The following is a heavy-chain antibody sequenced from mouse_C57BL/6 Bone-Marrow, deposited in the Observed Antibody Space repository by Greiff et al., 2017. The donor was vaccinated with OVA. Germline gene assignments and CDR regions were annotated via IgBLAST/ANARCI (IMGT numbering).Heavy chain of an antibody. V-gene: IGHV5-12*01. CDR2: ISNGGGST. CDR3: ARQGVGYEGFAY. CDR1: GFTFSDYY. J-gene: IGHJ3*01. Sequence: EVKLMESGGGLVQPGGSLKLSCAASGFTFSDYYMYWVRQTPETRLGWVAYISNGGGSTNYPDTVKGRFTISRDNAKNTLYLQMSRLKSEDTAMYYCARQGVGYEGFAYWGKGTLVTVSA. D-gene: IGHD2-2*01.